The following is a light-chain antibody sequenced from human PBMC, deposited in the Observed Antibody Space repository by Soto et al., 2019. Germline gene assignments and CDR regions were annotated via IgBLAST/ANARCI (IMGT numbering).Light chain of an antibody. CDR3: QSYDGGLSAGV. CDR1: SSNMWAGYD. V-gene: IGLV1-40*01. Sequence: QSVLTQPPSVSGAPGQRVTISCTGSSSNMWAGYDVHWYQQRPGTAPKLLIYGNSNRPSGGADRFSGSKSGTSASLAITWLQDEDEDDDYCQSYDGGLSAGVFGGGTKLTVL. J-gene: IGLJ3*02. CDR2: GNS.